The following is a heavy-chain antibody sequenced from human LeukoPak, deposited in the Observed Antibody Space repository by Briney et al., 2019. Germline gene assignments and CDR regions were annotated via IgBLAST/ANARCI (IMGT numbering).Heavy chain of an antibody. Sequence: SGPTLVNPTPTVTLSCTFSGFSLTTPGGGVGWIRQPPSKALEWLALIYWDNDKPYSPSLQTRLTITKDTSKRQVVLTVTQMDPGETATYYCAHILPQLQPSERRVLTEFDGWGQPRLVTVSS. CDR2: IYWDNDK. D-gene: IGHD2-2*01. J-gene: IGHJ4*02. CDR1: GFSLTTPGGG. CDR3: AHILPQLQPSERRVLTEFDG. V-gene: IGHV2-5*02.